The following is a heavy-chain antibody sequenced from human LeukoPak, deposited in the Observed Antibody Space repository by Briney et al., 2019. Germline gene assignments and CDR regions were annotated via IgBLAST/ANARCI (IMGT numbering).Heavy chain of an antibody. CDR3: ARRRPPRDYCSSTSCYFHWSDP. J-gene: IGHJ5*02. V-gene: IGHV1-2*02. Sequence: GASVKVSCKASGYTFTGYYMHWVRQAPGQGLEWMGWINPNSGGTNYAQKFQGRVTMTRDTSISTAYMELSRLRSDDTAVYYCARRRPPRDYCSSTSCYFHWSDPWGQGTLVTVSS. D-gene: IGHD2-2*01. CDR1: GYTFTGYY. CDR2: INPNSGGT.